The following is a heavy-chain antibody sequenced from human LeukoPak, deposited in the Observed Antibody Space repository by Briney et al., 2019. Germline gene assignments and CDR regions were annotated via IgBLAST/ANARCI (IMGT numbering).Heavy chain of an antibody. CDR1: GFTFSSYS. CDR3: ARFPVGYYHDSSGRVLTFDY. Sequence: GGSLRLSCAASGFTFSSYSMNWVRQAPGEGLEWVSSISSSSSYIYYADSVKGRFTISRDNAKNSLYLQMNSLRAEDTAVYYCARFPVGYYHDSSGRVLTFDYWGQGTLVTVSS. V-gene: IGHV3-21*01. D-gene: IGHD3-22*01. CDR2: ISSSSSYI. J-gene: IGHJ4*02.